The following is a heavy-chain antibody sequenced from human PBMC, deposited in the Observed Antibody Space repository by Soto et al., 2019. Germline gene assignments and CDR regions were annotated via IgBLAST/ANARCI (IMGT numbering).Heavy chain of an antibody. J-gene: IGHJ4*02. D-gene: IGHD3-16*01. CDR1: GFTFRSYV. V-gene: IGHV3-33*05. CDR2: TSYDGSNN. CDR3: ARWGTTGGLDV. Sequence: QVQLVESGGGVVQPGTSLRLSCVGSGFTFRSYVIHWVRQATGKGLEWVVLTSYDGSNNFYGDSVKGRFTISRDNSRNTVELQMDSLRLEETALYYCARWGTTGGLDVWGQGTLVSVSS.